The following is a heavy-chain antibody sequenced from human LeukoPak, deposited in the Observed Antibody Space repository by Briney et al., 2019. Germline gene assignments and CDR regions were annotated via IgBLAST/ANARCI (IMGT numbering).Heavy chain of an antibody. V-gene: IGHV4-59*08. CDR3: ASAEQWLAFDF. D-gene: IGHD6-19*01. CDR2: FYNSGST. Sequence: KPSETLSLTCTVSGASVNSYFWSWIRQPPGKGLEWIACFYNSGSTSYSDSLKSRVTISVDTSKNQVSLKLTSVTAADTAVYYCASAEQWLAFDFWGQGNLVTVTS. J-gene: IGHJ4*02. CDR1: GASVNSYF.